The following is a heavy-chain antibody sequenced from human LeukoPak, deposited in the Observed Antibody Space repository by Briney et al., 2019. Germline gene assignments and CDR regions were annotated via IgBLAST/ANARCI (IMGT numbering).Heavy chain of an antibody. CDR3: ASHKRGQWLVPYY. CDR2: IYYSGST. CDR1: GGSLSSSSYY. V-gene: IGHV4-39*01. D-gene: IGHD6-19*01. J-gene: IGHJ4*02. Sequence: SETLSLTCTVSGGSLSSSSYYWGWIRQPPGTGLEWIGSIYYSGSTYYNPSLKSRVTISVDTSKNQFSLKLSSVTAADTAVYYCASHKRGQWLVPYYWGQGTLVTVSS.